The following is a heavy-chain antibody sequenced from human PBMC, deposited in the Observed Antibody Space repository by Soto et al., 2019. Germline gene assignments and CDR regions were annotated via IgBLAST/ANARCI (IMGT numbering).Heavy chain of an antibody. V-gene: IGHV3-43*01. CDR3: AKDSSSVLRYFGKLQNGPTLNYYYYGMDV. J-gene: IGHJ6*02. CDR2: ISWDGGST. Sequence: PGGSLRLSCAASGFTFDDYTMHWVRQAPGKGLEWVSLISWDGGSTYYADSVKGRFTISRDNSKNSLYLQMNSLRTEDTALYYCAKDSSSVLRYFGKLQNGPTLNYYYYGMDVWGQGTTVTVSS. D-gene: IGHD3-9*01. CDR1: GFTFDDYT.